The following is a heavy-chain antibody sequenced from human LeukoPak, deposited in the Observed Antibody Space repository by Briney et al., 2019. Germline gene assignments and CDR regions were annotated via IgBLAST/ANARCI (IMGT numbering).Heavy chain of an antibody. CDR3: AGGPGNWFDP. V-gene: IGHV4-34*01. CDR1: GGSFSGYY. J-gene: IGHJ5*02. CDR2: INHSGST. Sequence: PSETLSLTCAVYGGSFSGYYWSWIRQPPGKGLEWIGEINHSGSTSYNPSLKSRVTISVDTSKNQFSLKLSSVTAADTAVYYCAGGPGNWFDPWGPGTLVIVSS.